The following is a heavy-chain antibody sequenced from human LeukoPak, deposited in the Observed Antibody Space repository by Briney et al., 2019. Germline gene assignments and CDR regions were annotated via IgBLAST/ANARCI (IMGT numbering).Heavy chain of an antibody. V-gene: IGHV3-21*04. CDR3: ARAYYYDSSGYYPLDY. J-gene: IGHJ4*02. CDR2: ISSTNGYI. Sequence: PGGSLRLSCAASGFTFSSYSMSWVRQAPGKGLEWVSYISSTNGYIYYADSVRGRFTISRDNAKNSLSLQMNSLRAEDTAVYYCARAYYYDSSGYYPLDYWGQGTLVTVSS. D-gene: IGHD3-22*01. CDR1: GFTFSSYS.